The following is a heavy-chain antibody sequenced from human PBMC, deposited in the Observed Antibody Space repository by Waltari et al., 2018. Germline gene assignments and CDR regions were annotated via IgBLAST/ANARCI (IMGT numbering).Heavy chain of an antibody. Sequence: QVQLVESGGGVAQPGGSLRLSCAASGFTFSSYGMHWVRQAPGKGLEWVAFIRYDGSNKYYADSVKGRFTISRDNSKNTLYLQMNSLRAEDTAVYYCAKDWVVQEYWFDPWGQGTLVTVSS. D-gene: IGHD2-15*01. CDR2: IRYDGSNK. CDR3: AKDWVVQEYWFDP. CDR1: GFTFSSYG. J-gene: IGHJ5*02. V-gene: IGHV3-30*02.